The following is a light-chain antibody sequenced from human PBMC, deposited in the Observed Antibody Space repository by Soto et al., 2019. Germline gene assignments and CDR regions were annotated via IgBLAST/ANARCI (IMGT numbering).Light chain of an antibody. V-gene: IGLV2-8*01. Sequence: QSVLAQPHSASGSPGQSVTISCTGVSXDVGDYDYVLWYQQYPGKGPKVMIYAVNKRPSGVPDRFSGSKSGNTASLTVSGLQAEDEADYYCSSYAGSNNYVFGTGTKVTV. J-gene: IGLJ1*01. CDR2: AVN. CDR1: SXDVGDYDY. CDR3: SSYAGSNNYV.